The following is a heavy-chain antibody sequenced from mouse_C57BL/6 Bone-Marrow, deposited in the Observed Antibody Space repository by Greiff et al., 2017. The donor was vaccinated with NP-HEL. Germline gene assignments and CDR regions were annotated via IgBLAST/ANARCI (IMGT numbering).Heavy chain of an antibody. D-gene: IGHD2-4*01. V-gene: IGHV5-16*01. Sequence: EVMLVESEGGLVQPGSSMKLSCTASGFTFSDYYMAWVRQVPEKVLEWVANINYDGSSTYYLDSLKSRFIISRDNAKNILYLQMSSLKSEDTATYYCARDDYVSFAYWGQGTLVTVSA. J-gene: IGHJ3*01. CDR3: ARDDYVSFAY. CDR2: INYDGSST. CDR1: GFTFSDYY.